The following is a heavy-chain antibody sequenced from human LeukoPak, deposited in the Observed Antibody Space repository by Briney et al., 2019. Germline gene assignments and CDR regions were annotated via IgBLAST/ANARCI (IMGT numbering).Heavy chain of an antibody. D-gene: IGHD5-24*01. CDR1: GFTFSNYA. CDR2: ISVSGGST. V-gene: IGHV3-23*01. J-gene: IGHJ4*02. Sequence: GGSLRLSCAGSGFTFSNYAMSWVRQAPGKGLEWVSGISVSGGSTHYADSVKGRFTISRDNSKNTLYLQMISLRAEDTAVYYCAKEARVESSTWYFDYWGPGTLVTVSS. CDR3: AKEARVESSTWYFDY.